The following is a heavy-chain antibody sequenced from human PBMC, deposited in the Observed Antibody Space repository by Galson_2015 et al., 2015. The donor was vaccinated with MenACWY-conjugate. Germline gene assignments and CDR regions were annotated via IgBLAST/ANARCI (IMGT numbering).Heavy chain of an antibody. CDR1: GFTFNSYW. V-gene: IGHV3-74*01. CDR3: ARGKGWFCTNGICYTGSFDY. D-gene: IGHD2-8*01. J-gene: IGHJ4*02. Sequence: SLRLSCAASGFTFNSYWMHWVRQVPGKGLVWVSRIDNGGADTTYADSVKGRFTISRDNAKNTLYLQMNSLRAEDTAVYYCARGKGWFCTNGICYTGSFDYWGQGTLVTVSS. CDR2: IDNGGADT.